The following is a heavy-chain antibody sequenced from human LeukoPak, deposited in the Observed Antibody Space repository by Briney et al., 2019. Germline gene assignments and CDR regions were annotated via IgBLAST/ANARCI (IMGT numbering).Heavy chain of an antibody. Sequence: SETLSFTCAVYGGSFSGYYWSWIRQPPGKGLEWIGEINHSGSTNYNPSLKSRVTISVDTSKNQFSLKLSSVTAADTAVYYCARAMITVYGDDAFDIWGQGTMVTVSS. CDR1: GGSFSGYY. J-gene: IGHJ3*02. D-gene: IGHD4-17*01. CDR3: ARAMITVYGDDAFDI. V-gene: IGHV4-34*01. CDR2: INHSGST.